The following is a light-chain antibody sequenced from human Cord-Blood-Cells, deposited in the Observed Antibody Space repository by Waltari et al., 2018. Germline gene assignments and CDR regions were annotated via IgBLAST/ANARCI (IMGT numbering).Light chain of an antibody. V-gene: IGLV2-23*02. CDR3: CSYAGSSTYVV. CDR1: SSDVGSYNL. J-gene: IGLJ2*01. CDR2: EVS. Sequence: QSALTQPASVSGSPGQSITISCTGTSSDVGSYNLVSWYQQHPGKAPKLMIYEVSKRPSGFSNRFSGSKSGNTASLTISGLQAEDEAYYYCCSYAGSSTYVVFGGGTKLTVL.